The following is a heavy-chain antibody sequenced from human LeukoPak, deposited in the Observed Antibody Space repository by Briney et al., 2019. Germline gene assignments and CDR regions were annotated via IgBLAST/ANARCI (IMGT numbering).Heavy chain of an antibody. D-gene: IGHD6-13*01. CDR3: ARGRQLVPDQVGYFDY. CDR2: IKQDGSEK. J-gene: IGHJ4*02. V-gene: IGHV3-7*01. Sequence: PGGSLRLSCAASGFTFSSYWMSWVRQAPGKGLEWVANIKQDGSEKYYVDSVKGRFTISRDNAKNSLYLQMNSLRAEDTAVYYCARGRQLVPDQVGYFDYWGQGTLVTVSS. CDR1: GFTFSSYW.